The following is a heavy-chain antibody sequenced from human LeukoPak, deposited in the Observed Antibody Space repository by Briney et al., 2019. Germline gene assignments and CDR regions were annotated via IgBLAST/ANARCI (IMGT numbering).Heavy chain of an antibody. CDR3: ARVKWELLGASDI. J-gene: IGHJ3*02. Sequence: SETLSLTCTVSGGSISSYYWSWIRQPPGKGLEWIGYIYYSGSTNYNPSLKSRVTISVDTSKNQFSLKLSSVTAADTAVYYCARVKWELLGASDIWGQGTMVTVSS. D-gene: IGHD1-26*01. CDR2: IYYSGST. V-gene: IGHV4-59*01. CDR1: GGSISSYY.